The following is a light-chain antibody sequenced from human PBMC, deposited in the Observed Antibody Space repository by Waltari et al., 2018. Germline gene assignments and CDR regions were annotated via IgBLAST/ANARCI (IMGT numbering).Light chain of an antibody. J-gene: IGLJ2*01. CDR2: LNSDGSH. CDR1: SGHSSYA. CDR3: QTWGTGIVV. Sequence: QLVLTQSPSASASLGASVKLTCTLTSGHSSYALARHEQQPEKGPRYLMKLNSDGSHSNGDGIPDRVSGSSSGAERYLTISSLQSEDEADYYCQTWGTGIVVFGGGTKLTVL. V-gene: IGLV4-69*01.